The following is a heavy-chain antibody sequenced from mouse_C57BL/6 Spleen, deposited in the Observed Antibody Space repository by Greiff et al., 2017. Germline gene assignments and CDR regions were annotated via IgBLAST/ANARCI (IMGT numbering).Heavy chain of an antibody. D-gene: IGHD4-1*01. CDR1: GFNIKNTY. CDR2: IDPANGNT. CDR3: ARNWDGYFDV. V-gene: IGHV14-3*01. Sequence: EVQLQESVAELVRPGASVKLSCTASGFNIKNTYMPWVKQRPEQGLEWIGRIDPANGNTKYAPKFQGKATITADTSSNTAYLQLSSLTSEDTAIYYCARNWDGYFDVWGTGTTVTVSS. J-gene: IGHJ1*03.